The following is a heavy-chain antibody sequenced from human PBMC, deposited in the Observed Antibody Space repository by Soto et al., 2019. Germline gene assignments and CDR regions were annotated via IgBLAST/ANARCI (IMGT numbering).Heavy chain of an antibody. CDR2: VYNSGST. V-gene: IGHV4-59*01. CDR3: ARYRREAVAGYTLDN. J-gene: IGHJ4*02. Sequence: SETLSLTCTVSGGSISSNYWTWIRQAPGKGLEWIGYVYNSGSTNYNPSLKSRVTISEDTSKSQFSLKVNSMTAADTAVYYCARYRREAVAGYTLDNWGQGILVTVSS. CDR1: GGSISSNY. D-gene: IGHD6-13*01.